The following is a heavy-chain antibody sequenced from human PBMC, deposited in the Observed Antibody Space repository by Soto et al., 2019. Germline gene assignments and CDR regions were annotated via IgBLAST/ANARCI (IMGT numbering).Heavy chain of an antibody. V-gene: IGHV3-33*01. CDR1: GFTFSSYG. J-gene: IGHJ5*02. Sequence: GGSLRLSCAASGFTFSSYGMHWVRQAPGKGLEWVAVIWYDGSNKYYADSVKGRFTISRDNSKNTLYLQMNSLRAEDTAVYYCARAPRAARRYWLDPWGQGTLVTVSS. CDR2: IWYDGSNK. CDR3: ARAPRAARRYWLDP. D-gene: IGHD6-6*01.